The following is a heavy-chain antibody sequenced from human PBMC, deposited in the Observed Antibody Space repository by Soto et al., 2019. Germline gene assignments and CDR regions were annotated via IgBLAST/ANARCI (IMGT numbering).Heavy chain of an antibody. CDR3: AREVHCSGGSCYWFDP. J-gene: IGHJ5*02. CDR2: IYYSGST. CDR1: GGSISSYY. Sequence: LSLTCTVSGGSISSYYWSWIRQPPGKGLEWIGYIYYSGSTNYNPSLKSRVTISVDTSKNQFSLKLSSVTAADTAVYYCAREVHCSGGSCYWFDPWGQGTLVTVSS. D-gene: IGHD2-15*01. V-gene: IGHV4-59*01.